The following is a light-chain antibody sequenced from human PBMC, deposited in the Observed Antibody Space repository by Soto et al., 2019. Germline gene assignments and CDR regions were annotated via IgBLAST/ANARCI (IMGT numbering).Light chain of an antibody. V-gene: IGKV1-6*01. CDR2: AAS. CDR3: LQDYNYTYT. CDR1: QDIKND. Sequence: AIQMTQSPSSLSASVGDRVTITCRASQDIKNDVAWYQQKPGKAPKLLIYAASSLQSGVPSRFSGSGSGTDFTLTVSSLQPEDFATYHCLQDYNYTYTFGQGTKVDIK. J-gene: IGKJ2*01.